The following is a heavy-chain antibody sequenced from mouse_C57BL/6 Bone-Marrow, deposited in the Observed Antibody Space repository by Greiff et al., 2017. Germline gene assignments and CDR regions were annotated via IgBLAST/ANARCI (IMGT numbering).Heavy chain of an antibody. V-gene: IGHV1-47*01. Sequence: QVQLQQSGAELVKPGASVKMSCKASGYTFTTYPIAWMKQNPEKSLDWIGNFHPDNDDTKYHAKFKGKATLTVEKSSNTVYLELSRLTSDDSAVYYCARSSTFFCYVDYWGQGTTLTVSS. CDR3: ARSSTFFCYVDY. D-gene: IGHD5-1*01. CDR2: FHPDNDDT. J-gene: IGHJ2*01. CDR1: GYTFTTYP.